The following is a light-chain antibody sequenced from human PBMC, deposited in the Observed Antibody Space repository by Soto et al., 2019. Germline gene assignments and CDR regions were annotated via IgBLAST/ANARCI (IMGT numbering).Light chain of an antibody. CDR3: QQYVNLPRVT. CDR2: DAS. J-gene: IGKJ5*01. CDR1: QDISNY. Sequence: DIQMTQSPSSLSASVGDRVTITCQASQDISNYLTWYQQKPGKAPKPLIYDASNLEMGVPSRFSGSGSGTDFTFTISSLQPEDIATYYCQQYVNLPRVTFGQGTRLEIK. V-gene: IGKV1-33*01.